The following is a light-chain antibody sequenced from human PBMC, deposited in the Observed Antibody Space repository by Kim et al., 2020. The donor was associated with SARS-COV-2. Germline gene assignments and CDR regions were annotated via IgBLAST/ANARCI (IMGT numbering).Light chain of an antibody. V-gene: IGKV1-8*01. CDR2: ATS. CDR3: QQYYSYPPF. Sequence: ASPGDRVTIPCRASQGISSYLAWYQQKPGQAPKLLIYATSTLQSGVPSRFSGSGSGTDFTLTISCLQSEDFATYYCQQYYSYPPFFGGGTKVDIK. CDR1: QGISSY. J-gene: IGKJ4*01.